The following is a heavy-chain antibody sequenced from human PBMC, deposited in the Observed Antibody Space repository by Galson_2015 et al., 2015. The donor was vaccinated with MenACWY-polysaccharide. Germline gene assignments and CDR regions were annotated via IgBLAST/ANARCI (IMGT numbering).Heavy chain of an antibody. V-gene: IGHV3-23*01. CDR3: AKANSGGICTSGWACWFDP. Sequence: FLRLSCAASEFTFTSDDMNWFRQAPGKGLEWVSAISGGGTYYADSVKGRFTISRDNPKSTLYLQMNSLRAEDTAIYYCAKANSGGICTSGWACWFDPWGQGSLVIVSS. CDR1: EFTFTSDD. D-gene: IGHD2-15*01. CDR2: ISGGGT. J-gene: IGHJ5*02.